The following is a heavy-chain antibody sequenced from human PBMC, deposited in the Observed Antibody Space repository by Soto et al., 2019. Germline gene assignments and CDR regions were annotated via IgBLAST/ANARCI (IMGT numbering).Heavy chain of an antibody. CDR2: IIPIFGTA. D-gene: IGHD2-15*01. CDR3: ARSNRYCSGGSCYSHYYGMDV. V-gene: IGHV1-69*12. Sequence: QVQLVQSGAEVKKPGSSVKVSCKASGGTFSSYAISWVRQAPGQGLEWMGGIIPIFGTANYAQKFQGRVTITADESTSTAYMELSSLRSEDTAVYYCARSNRYCSGGSCYSHYYGMDVWGQGTTVTVSS. CDR1: GGTFSSYA. J-gene: IGHJ6*02.